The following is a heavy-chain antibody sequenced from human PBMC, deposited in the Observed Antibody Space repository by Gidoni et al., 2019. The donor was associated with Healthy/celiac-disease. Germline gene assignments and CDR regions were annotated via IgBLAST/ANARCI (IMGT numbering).Heavy chain of an antibody. J-gene: IGHJ3*02. CDR2: ISYDGSNK. Sequence: QVQLVESGGGVVQPGRSLRLSCAASGFTFSSYGMHWVRQAPGKGLEWVAVISYDGSNKYYADSVKGRFTISRDNSKNTLYLQMNSLRAEDTAVYYCAKVRGSSGWYGDAFDIWGQGTMVTVSS. D-gene: IGHD6-19*01. CDR1: GFTFSSYG. CDR3: AKVRGSSGWYGDAFDI. V-gene: IGHV3-30*18.